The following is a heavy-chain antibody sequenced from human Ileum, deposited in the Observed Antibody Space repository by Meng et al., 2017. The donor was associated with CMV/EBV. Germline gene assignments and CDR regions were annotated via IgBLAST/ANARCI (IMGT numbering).Heavy chain of an antibody. CDR2: IYYSGST. J-gene: IGHJ4*02. CDR3: ARGEVVTILDY. D-gene: IGHD3-22*01. Sequence: CTVSGGSISSGDYYWSWIRQPPGKGLEWIGYIYYSGSTYYNPSLKSRVTISVDTSKNQFSLKLSSVTAADTAVYYCARGEVVTILDYWGQGTLVTVSS. CDR1: GGSISSGDYY. V-gene: IGHV4-30-4*01.